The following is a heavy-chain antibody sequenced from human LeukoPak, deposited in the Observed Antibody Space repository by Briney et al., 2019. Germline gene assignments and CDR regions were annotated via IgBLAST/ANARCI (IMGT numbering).Heavy chain of an antibody. Sequence: PSETLSLTCTVSGGSISSYYWSWIRQPPGKGLEWIGYIYYSGSTNYNPSLKSRVTISVDTSKNQFSLQLSSVTAADTAVYYCARDVASNWFDPWGQGTLVTVSS. CDR1: GGSISSYY. J-gene: IGHJ5*02. CDR3: ARDVASNWFDP. V-gene: IGHV4-59*01. CDR2: IYYSGST.